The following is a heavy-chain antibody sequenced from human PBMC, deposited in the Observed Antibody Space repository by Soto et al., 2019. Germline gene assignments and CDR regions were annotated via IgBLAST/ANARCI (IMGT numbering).Heavy chain of an antibody. J-gene: IGHJ4*02. D-gene: IGHD3-16*01. CDR3: AKAYFVWSSEQPYYFDY. Sequence: VQLLDSGGGLVQPGGSLRLSCAASGFTFSNYAMTWVRQGPGKALEWVSGISGSGGRSSYADSVKGRFTISRDKSKSTLYLQINSLRAEDTAVYYCAKAYFVWSSEQPYYFDYWGQGTLVTVSS. CDR2: ISGSGGRS. CDR1: GFTFSNYA. V-gene: IGHV3-23*01.